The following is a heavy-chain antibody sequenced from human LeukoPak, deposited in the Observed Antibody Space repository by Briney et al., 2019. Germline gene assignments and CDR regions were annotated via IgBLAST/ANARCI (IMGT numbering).Heavy chain of an antibody. CDR2: ISGSGGST. D-gene: IGHD3-22*01. V-gene: IGHV3-23*01. J-gene: IGHJ4*02. CDR1: GFTFSSYA. Sequence: PGGSLRLSCAASGFTFSSYAMSWVRQAPGKGLEWVSAISGSGGSTYYADSVKGRFTISRDNSKNTLYLQMNSLRAEDTAVYYYAKLWRSGYYYFDYWGQGTLVTVSS. CDR3: AKLWRSGYYYFDY.